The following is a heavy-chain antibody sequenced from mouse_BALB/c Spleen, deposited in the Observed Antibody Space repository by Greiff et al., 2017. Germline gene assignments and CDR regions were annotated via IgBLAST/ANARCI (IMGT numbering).Heavy chain of an antibody. CDR2: INPSTGYT. D-gene: IGHD1-1*01. J-gene: IGHJ3*01. CDR1: GYTFTSYW. CDR3: ARTYYYGRSYNPAWFAY. Sequence: VQLQQSGAELAKPGASVKMSCKASGYTFTSYWMHWVKQRPGQGLEWIGYINPSTGYTEYNQKFKDKATLTADKSSSTAYMQLSSLTSEDSAVYYCARTYYYGRSYNPAWFAYWGQGTLVTVSA. V-gene: IGHV1-7*01.